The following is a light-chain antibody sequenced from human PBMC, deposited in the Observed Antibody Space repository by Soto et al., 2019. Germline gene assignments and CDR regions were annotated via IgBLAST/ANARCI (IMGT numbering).Light chain of an antibody. CDR2: AAS. CDR1: QSINTY. J-gene: IGKJ5*01. V-gene: IGKV1-39*01. Sequence: DIQMTQSPSSLSASVGDRVTITCRASQSINTYLNWYQLKPGKAPKVLIYAASSLQAGIPSRFSGSGSGTDFILTISSLQPEDFATYYCQQSYSIPITFGQGTRLENK. CDR3: QQSYSIPIT.